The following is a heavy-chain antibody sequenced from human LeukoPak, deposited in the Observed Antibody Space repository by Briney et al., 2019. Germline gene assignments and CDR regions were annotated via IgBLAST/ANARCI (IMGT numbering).Heavy chain of an antibody. J-gene: IGHJ5*02. CDR1: GITVSNIY. CDR2: SHSANSA. Sequence: GGSLRLSCAATGITVSNIYMSWVRQAPGQGLEWVSLSHSANSAYYANSVKGRFTISRDNSKDTLFLQMNSLRPGDTAVYYCARTIGNNWFDPWGQGTLVTVSS. CDR3: ARTIGNNWFDP. V-gene: IGHV3-66*01. D-gene: IGHD1-1*01.